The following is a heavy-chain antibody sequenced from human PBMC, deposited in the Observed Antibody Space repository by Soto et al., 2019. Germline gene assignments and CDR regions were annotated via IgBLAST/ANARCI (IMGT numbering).Heavy chain of an antibody. CDR3: ARSAGWYAVHS. Sequence: QVQLQESGPGLVKPSGTLSLTCAVSGDSVSSPYYWCWVRQPPGKGLEWIGEVFHTGTTSYNPSLRSRVTISMDKSNNQFSLDLSAVTAADTAVYYSARSAGWYAVHSWGPGTPVIVSS. CDR1: GDSVSSPYY. D-gene: IGHD6-19*01. J-gene: IGHJ4*02. CDR2: VFHTGTT. V-gene: IGHV4-4*02.